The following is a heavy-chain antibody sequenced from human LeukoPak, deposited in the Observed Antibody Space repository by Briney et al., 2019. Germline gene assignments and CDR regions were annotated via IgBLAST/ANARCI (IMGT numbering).Heavy chain of an antibody. Sequence: ASVKVSCKASGYTFTGYHMHWVRQAPGQGLEWMGRINPNSGGTNYAQKFQGRVTMTRDTSISTAYMELSRLRSDDTAVYYCARAHYDILTGYYPNYFDYWGQGTLVTVSS. CDR3: ARAHYDILTGYYPNYFDY. D-gene: IGHD3-9*01. J-gene: IGHJ4*02. CDR2: INPNSGGT. V-gene: IGHV1-2*06. CDR1: GYTFTGYH.